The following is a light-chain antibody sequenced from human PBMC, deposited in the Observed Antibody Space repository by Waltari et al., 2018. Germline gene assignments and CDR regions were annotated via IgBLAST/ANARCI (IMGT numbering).Light chain of an antibody. J-gene: IGKJ2*01. CDR3: QQRSTWPPSVT. V-gene: IGKV1-39*01. Sequence: DIQMTQSPSSLSASVGDRVTIVCRASETISTYLNWYQQKSGRAPNLLIYTTSNLQTGVPSRFSGSGSGTDFTLTITSLEPEDFAVYYCQQRSTWPPSVTFGQGTKLEI. CDR2: TTS. CDR1: ETISTY.